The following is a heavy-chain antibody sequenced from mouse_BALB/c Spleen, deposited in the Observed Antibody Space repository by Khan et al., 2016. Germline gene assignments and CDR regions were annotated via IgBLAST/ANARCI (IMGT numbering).Heavy chain of an antibody. CDR1: GYSITSDYA. CDR2: ISYSGST. Sequence: VQLKESGPGLVKPSQSLSLTCTVTGYSITSDYAWNWIRQLPGNKLEWMGYISYSGSTSNNPSHKSRIPITRDTTKNQFFCQLNSVTTEDPATYYRASLYCSGPLYYFDCWGHGTTHAVSS. CDR3: ASLYCSGPLYYFDC. V-gene: IGHV3-2*02. J-gene: IGHJ2*01. D-gene: IGHD2-12*01.